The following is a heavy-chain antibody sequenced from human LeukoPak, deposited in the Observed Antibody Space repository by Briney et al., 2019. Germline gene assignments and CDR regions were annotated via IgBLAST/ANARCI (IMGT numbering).Heavy chain of an antibody. CDR1: GFTVSGNY. CDR3: ARRAGGYSHPYDY. V-gene: IGHV3-53*01. J-gene: IGHJ4*02. D-gene: IGHD4-23*01. Sequence: TGGSLRLSCAVSGFTVSGNYMSWVRQAPGKGLEGVSLIYSGGTTYYADSVKGRFTISRNNSKNTLHLQMNSLRAEDTAVYYCARRAGGYSHPYDYWGQGILDTVSS. CDR2: IYSGGTT.